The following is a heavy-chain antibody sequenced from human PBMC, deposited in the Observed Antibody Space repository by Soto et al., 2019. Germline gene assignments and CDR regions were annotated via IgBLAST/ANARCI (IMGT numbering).Heavy chain of an antibody. V-gene: IGHV3-49*03. Sequence: HPGGSLRLSCTASGFTFGDYAMSWFRQAPGKGLEWVGFIRSKAYGGTTEYAASVKGRFTISRDDSKSIAYLQMNSLKSEDTAVYYCTREWFTSRYGMDVWGQGTTVTVSS. CDR3: TREWFTSRYGMDV. CDR1: GFTFGDYA. CDR2: IRSKAYGGTT. D-gene: IGHD3-22*01. J-gene: IGHJ6*02.